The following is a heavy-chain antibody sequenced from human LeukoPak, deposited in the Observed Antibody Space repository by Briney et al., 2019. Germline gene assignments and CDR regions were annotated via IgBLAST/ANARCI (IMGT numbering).Heavy chain of an antibody. CDR1: GGSISSHY. CDR3: ARHYYDSSGYYYVDAFDI. J-gene: IGHJ3*02. V-gene: IGHV4-59*11. CDR2: IYYSGST. D-gene: IGHD3-22*01. Sequence: SETLSLTCTVSGGSISSHYWSWIRQPPGKGLEWIGYIYYSGSTNYNPSLKSRVTISVDTSKNQFSLKLSSVTAADTAVYHCARHYYDSSGYYYVDAFDIWGQGTMVTVSS.